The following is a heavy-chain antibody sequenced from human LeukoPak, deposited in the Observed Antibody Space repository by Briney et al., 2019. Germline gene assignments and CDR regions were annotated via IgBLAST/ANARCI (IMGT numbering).Heavy chain of an antibody. Sequence: SETLSLTCTASGGSISSRSYYWGWLRQPPGKGLEWFGSIYYSGSTYYNPSLKSRVTISVDTSKNKFSLKLSSVTAADTAVYYCASRGGCSSTSCYNWFDPWGQGTLVTVSS. D-gene: IGHD2-2*01. J-gene: IGHJ5*02. CDR2: IYYSGST. CDR1: GGSISSRSYY. V-gene: IGHV4-39*07. CDR3: ASRGGCSSTSCYNWFDP.